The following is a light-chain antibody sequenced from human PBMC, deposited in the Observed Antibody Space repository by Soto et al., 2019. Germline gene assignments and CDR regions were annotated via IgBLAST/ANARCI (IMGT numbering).Light chain of an antibody. V-gene: IGLV2-14*01. J-gene: IGLJ3*02. Sequence: ALTQPASVSGSPGQSITISCTGTSSDVGGYNYVSWYQQHPGKAPKLMIYDVSNRPSGVSNRFSGSKSGNTASLTISGLQAEDEADYYCSSYTSSSTPYVFGGGTKVTVL. CDR1: SSDVGGYNY. CDR2: DVS. CDR3: SSYTSSSTPYV.